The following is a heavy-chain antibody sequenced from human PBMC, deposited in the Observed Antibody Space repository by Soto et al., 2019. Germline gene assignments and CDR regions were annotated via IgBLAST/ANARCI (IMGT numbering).Heavy chain of an antibody. CDR3: AREVTTQYYYYYMDV. CDR2: INHSGST. V-gene: IGHV4-34*01. Sequence: PSETLSLTCAVYGGSCSGYYWSWIRQPPGKGLEWIGEINHSGSTNYNPSLKSRVTISVDTSKNQFSLKLSSVTAADTAVYYCAREVTTQYYYYYMDVWGKGTTVTVSS. J-gene: IGHJ6*03. CDR1: GGSCSGYY. D-gene: IGHD4-4*01.